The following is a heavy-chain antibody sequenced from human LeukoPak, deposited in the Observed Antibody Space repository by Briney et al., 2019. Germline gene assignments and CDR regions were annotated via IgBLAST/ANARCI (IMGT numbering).Heavy chain of an antibody. D-gene: IGHD1-26*01. CDR2: VNESGGT. CDR3: ARGQGATVPRVGKNWFDP. V-gene: IGHV4-34*01. CDR1: IDSFSNYH. J-gene: IGHJ5*02. Sequence: SETLSLTCAVYIDSFSNYHWNWIRQTPAKGMEWIGEVNESGGTNISPSLRSRVILSVDTSKNQFSLKLISVTVADTAIYYCARGQGATVPRVGKNWFDPWGQGTRVTVSS.